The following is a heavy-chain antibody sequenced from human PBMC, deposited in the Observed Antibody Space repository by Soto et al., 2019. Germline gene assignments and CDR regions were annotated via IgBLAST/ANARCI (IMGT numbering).Heavy chain of an antibody. D-gene: IGHD6-13*01. Sequence: PGGSLRLSCAASGFTFSNAWMSWVRQAPGKGLEWVGRIKSKTDGGTTDYAAPVKGRFTISRDDSKNTLYLQMNSLKTEDTAVYYCTTDPSLSIAAAGTDPFFDYWGQGTLVTVSS. V-gene: IGHV3-15*01. CDR2: IKSKTDGGTT. CDR1: GFTFSNAW. J-gene: IGHJ4*02. CDR3: TTDPSLSIAAAGTDPFFDY.